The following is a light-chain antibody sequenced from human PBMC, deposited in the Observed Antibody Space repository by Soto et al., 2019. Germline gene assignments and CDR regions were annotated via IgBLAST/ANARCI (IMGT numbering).Light chain of an antibody. CDR2: GAS. Sequence: ENMITQSPSTLSVSPGERATLSCRASQSVSSNLAWYQLKDGQVPRLLIYGASTRAADVPARFSGGGSGTEFTLTISSLQSEDFAEYHCQQYNNWPQTFGQGTKVDIK. V-gene: IGKV3-15*01. CDR1: QSVSSN. CDR3: QQYNNWPQT. J-gene: IGKJ1*01.